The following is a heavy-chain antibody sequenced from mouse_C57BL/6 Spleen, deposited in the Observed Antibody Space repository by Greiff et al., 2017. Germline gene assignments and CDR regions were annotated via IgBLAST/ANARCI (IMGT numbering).Heavy chain of an antibody. CDR2: IYPGDGDT. CDR3: SRWGGYGGFAWFAD. Sequence: QVQLQQSGPELVKPGASVKISCKASGYAFSSSWMNWVKQRPGKGLEWIGRIYPGDGDTNYNGKFKGKATLAADKSSSTACMQLSSLTSEDSAVYCGSRWGGYGGFAWFADWGQGTLVTVSA. V-gene: IGHV1-82*01. J-gene: IGHJ3*01. D-gene: IGHD1-1*01. CDR1: GYAFSSSW.